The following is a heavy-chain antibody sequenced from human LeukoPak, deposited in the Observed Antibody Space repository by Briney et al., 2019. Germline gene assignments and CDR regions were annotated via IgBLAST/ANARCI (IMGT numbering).Heavy chain of an antibody. J-gene: IGHJ4*02. CDR2: INPNSGGT. Sequence: GASVKVSCKASGYTFTGYYMHWVRQAPGQGLEWMGRINPNSGGTNYAQKFQGRVTMTRDTSISTAYMELSRQRSDDTAVYYCAAYDSSGYYYARGSLDYWGQGTLVTVSS. CDR1: GYTFTGYY. D-gene: IGHD3-22*01. V-gene: IGHV1-2*06. CDR3: AAYDSSGYYYARGSLDY.